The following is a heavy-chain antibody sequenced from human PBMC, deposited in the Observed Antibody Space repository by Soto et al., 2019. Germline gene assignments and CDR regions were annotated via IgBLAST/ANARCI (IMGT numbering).Heavy chain of an antibody. CDR1: GGSISSGGYY. J-gene: IGHJ4*02. CDR3: ARGVTMVRGVGLFYFDY. V-gene: IGHV4-31*03. CDR2: MYYSGST. Sequence: QVQLQESGPGLVKPSQTLSLTCTVSGGSISSGGYYWSWIRQHPGKGLEWIGYMYYSGSTYYNPSLRSRITISVDTSKKQFSLQLSSVTAADTAVYYCARGVTMVRGVGLFYFDYWGQGTMVTVSS. D-gene: IGHD3-10*01.